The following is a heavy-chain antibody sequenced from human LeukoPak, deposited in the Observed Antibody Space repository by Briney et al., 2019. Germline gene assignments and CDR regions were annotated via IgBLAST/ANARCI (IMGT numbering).Heavy chain of an antibody. Sequence: GRSLRLSCAASGFTFSSYAMHWVRQAPGKGLEWVAVISYDGSNKYYADSVKGRFTISRDNSKNTLYLQMNSLRAEDTAVYYCARVGYSYGSYYYYGMDVWGQGTTVTVSS. D-gene: IGHD5-18*01. CDR2: ISYDGSNK. CDR1: GFTFSSYA. CDR3: ARVGYSYGSYYYYGMDV. V-gene: IGHV3-30-3*01. J-gene: IGHJ6*02.